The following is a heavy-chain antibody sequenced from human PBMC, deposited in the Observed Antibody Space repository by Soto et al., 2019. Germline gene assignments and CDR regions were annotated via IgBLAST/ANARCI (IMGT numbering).Heavy chain of an antibody. V-gene: IGHV3-48*04. D-gene: IGHD6-19*01. CDR2: IDHSGSSV. J-gene: IGHJ2*01. CDR3: AVGIAVARGYFDL. CDR1: GFRFSSYS. Sequence: EVQLVESGGGLVQPGGSLRLSCAASGFRFSSYSMNWVRQAPGKGPEWVSYIDHSGSSVRYVDSVEGRFTISRDNAKDSLSLQMNSLRVEDTAMYYCAVGIAVARGYFDLWGRGTLVTVSS.